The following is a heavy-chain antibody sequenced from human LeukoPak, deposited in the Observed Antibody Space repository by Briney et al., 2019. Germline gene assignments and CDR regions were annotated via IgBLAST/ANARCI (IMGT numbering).Heavy chain of an antibody. Sequence: GGSLRLSCAASGFTFSSYSMNWVRQAPGKGLEWVSSISSSSSYIYYADSVKGRFTISRDNAKNPLYLQMNSLRAEDTAVYYCARDIYYGSGSYELYYYYGMDVWGQGTTVTVSS. V-gene: IGHV3-21*01. D-gene: IGHD3-10*01. CDR1: GFTFSSYS. CDR2: ISSSSSYI. J-gene: IGHJ6*02. CDR3: ARDIYYGSGSYELYYYYGMDV.